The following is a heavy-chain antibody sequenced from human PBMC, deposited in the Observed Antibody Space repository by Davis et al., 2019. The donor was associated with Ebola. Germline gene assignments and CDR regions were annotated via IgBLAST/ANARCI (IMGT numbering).Heavy chain of an antibody. CDR3: ARDSVWVTTKYFDY. V-gene: IGHV3-21*01. J-gene: IGHJ4*02. CDR2: ISSSSSYI. D-gene: IGHD4-17*01. CDR1: GFTFSSYS. Sequence: GESLKISCAASGFTFSSYSMNWVRQAPGKGLEWVSSISSSSSYIYYADSVKGRFTISRDNAKNSLYLQMNSRRAEDTAVYYCARDSVWVTTKYFDYWGQGTLVTVSS.